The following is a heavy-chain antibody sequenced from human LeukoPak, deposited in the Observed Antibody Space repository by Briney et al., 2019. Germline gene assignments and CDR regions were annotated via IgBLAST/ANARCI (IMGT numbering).Heavy chain of an antibody. CDR3: GRVGAAHPSDYGGYYYFDY. Sequence: SETLSLTCSVSGGSISSSSYYWGWIRQPPGKGLEWIGSIYHSGNTLYNPSLKSRVTISVDTSKNQFSLKLRSVTAADTAVYYCGRVGAAHPSDYGGYYYFDYWGQGTLVTVSS. D-gene: IGHD4-23*01. CDR1: GGSISSSSYY. J-gene: IGHJ4*02. V-gene: IGHV4-39*07. CDR2: IYHSGNT.